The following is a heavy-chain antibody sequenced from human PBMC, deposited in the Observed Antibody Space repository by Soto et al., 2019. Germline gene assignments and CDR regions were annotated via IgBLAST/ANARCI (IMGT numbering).Heavy chain of an antibody. CDR1: RYTFTSYD. V-gene: IGHV1-2*02. Sequence: ASVKVSCKASRYTFTSYDIFWVRQSPGQGLEWMGWIKPDSGDTHYAQNFQGRVTMTRDTSINTAYMELNNLVSDDTAVYYCARRSSTYLNEIIYDPWGQGTLVTVSS. CDR2: IKPDSGDT. D-gene: IGHD2-2*01. CDR3: ARRSSTYLNEIIYDP. J-gene: IGHJ5*02.